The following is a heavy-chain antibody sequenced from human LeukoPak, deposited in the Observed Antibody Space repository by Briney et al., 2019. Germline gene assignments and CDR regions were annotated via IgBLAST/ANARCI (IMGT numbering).Heavy chain of an antibody. Sequence: GGSLRLSCAASGFTFSSYAMHWVRQAPGKGLEWVAVISYDGSNKYYADSVKGRFTISRDNSKNTLYLQMNSLRAEDTAVYYCARDQYSSNWYVHHWGQGTLVTVS. J-gene: IGHJ1*01. CDR1: GFTFSSYA. D-gene: IGHD6-19*01. CDR2: ISYDGSNK. V-gene: IGHV3-30*14. CDR3: ARDQYSSNWYVHH.